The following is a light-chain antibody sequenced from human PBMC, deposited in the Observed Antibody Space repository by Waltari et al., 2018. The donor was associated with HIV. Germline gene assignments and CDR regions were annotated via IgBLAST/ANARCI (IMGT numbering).Light chain of an antibody. V-gene: IGKV4-1*01. CDR1: KSVLSPSNNVNY. CDR3: QQYYSTPT. CDR2: EAS. J-gene: IGKJ5*01. Sequence: DIVLSQSPDTLSVSLGERAAIHCKSEKSVLSPSNNVNYFAWYQQRPGQRPTLLFSEASSRSSGVPARFTASGSRTDFTLTIDDLQADDVAVYFWQQYYSTPTFGRGTQLV.